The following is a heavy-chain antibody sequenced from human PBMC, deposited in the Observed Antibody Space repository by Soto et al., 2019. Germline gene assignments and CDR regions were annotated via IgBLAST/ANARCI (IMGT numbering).Heavy chain of an antibody. CDR3: ARIPVDASMIYWLDP. V-gene: IGHV4-61*08. CDR1: GGSVSSGDYY. D-gene: IGHD3-16*01. J-gene: IGHJ5*02. CDR2: IYYSGNT. Sequence: ETLSLTCTVSGGSVSSGDYYWSWIRQPPGKGLEWIGYIYYSGNTNYNPSLKSRVIISVDTSKNLFSLKLTSVTAADTAVYYCARIPVDASMIYWLDPWGQGTLVTVSS.